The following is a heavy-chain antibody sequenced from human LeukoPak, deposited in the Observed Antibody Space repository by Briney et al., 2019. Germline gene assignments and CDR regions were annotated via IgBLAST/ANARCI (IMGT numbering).Heavy chain of an antibody. CDR1: GGSISSYY. Sequence: SETLSLTCTVSGGSISSYYWSWIRQPPGEGLEWIGYISNSGSTNYNPSPKSRVTTSVDTSKNQLSLKMSYVTAADTAVYHCVRLQPNTGEWAFDIWGQGTMVSVSS. V-gene: IGHV4-59*01. CDR3: VRLQPNTGEWAFDI. CDR2: ISNSGST. J-gene: IGHJ3*02. D-gene: IGHD1-1*01.